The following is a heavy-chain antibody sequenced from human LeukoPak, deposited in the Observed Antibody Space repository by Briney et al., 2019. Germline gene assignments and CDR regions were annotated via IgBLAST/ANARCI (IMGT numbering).Heavy chain of an antibody. Sequence: GGSLRLSCAASGFTFSTFGMHWVRHAPGKGLEWVAVISYDASNKYYADSVKGRFTISRDNSKNTIFLQMNSLRAEDTAIYYCAKRSATSSGYFDFWGRGTLVTVSS. J-gene: IGHJ4*02. CDR3: AKRSATSSGYFDF. D-gene: IGHD3-22*01. V-gene: IGHV3-30*18. CDR2: ISYDASNK. CDR1: GFTFSTFG.